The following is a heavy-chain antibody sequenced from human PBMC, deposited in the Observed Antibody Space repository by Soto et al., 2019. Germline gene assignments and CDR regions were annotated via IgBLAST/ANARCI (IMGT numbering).Heavy chain of an antibody. V-gene: IGHV3-23*01. CDR3: AKLAYYYDSSGYYFKETQYFQH. J-gene: IGHJ1*01. CDR1: GFTFSSYA. CDR2: ISGSGGST. Sequence: GESLKISCAASGFTFSSYAMGWVRQAPGKGLEWVSAISGSGGSTYYADSVKGRFTISRDNSKNTLYLQMNSLRAEDTAVYYCAKLAYYYDSSGYYFKETQYFQHWGQGTLVTVSS. D-gene: IGHD3-22*01.